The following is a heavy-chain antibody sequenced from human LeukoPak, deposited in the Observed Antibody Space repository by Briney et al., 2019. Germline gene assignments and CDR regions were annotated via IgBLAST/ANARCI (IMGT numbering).Heavy chain of an antibody. J-gene: IGHJ4*02. CDR1: GGSISSGGYS. CDR2: IYYSGST. Sequence: SETLSLTCAVSGGSISSGGYSWSWSRQPPGKGLEWIGNIYYSGSTYYNPSLKSRVTISVDTSKNQFSLKLSSVTAADTAVYYCAATNPLGYCTNGVCYPLDYWGQGTLVTVSS. V-gene: IGHV4-30-4*07. CDR3: AATNPLGYCTNGVCYPLDY. D-gene: IGHD2-8*01.